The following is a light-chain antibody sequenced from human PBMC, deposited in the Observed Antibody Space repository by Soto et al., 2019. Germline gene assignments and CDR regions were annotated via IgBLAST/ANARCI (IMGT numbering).Light chain of an antibody. CDR1: FNDVGGYNY. V-gene: IGLV2-8*01. Sequence: QSVLTQPPSASGSPGQSVTISCTGTFNDVGGYNYVSWYQQHPGKAPKVIIYEVYKRPSGVPDRFSGSKSGKTASLTVSGLQADDEADYYCSSYAGSDKSVFGGGTKVTVL. J-gene: IGLJ2*01. CDR3: SSYAGSDKSV. CDR2: EVY.